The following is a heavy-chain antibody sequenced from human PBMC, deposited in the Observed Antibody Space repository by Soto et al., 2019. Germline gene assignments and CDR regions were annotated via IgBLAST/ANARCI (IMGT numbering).Heavy chain of an antibody. V-gene: IGHV1-3*01. D-gene: IGHD3-22*01. CDR3: TRSHHDGFGYYYVSNFHN. Sequence: ASLKVSCKTSGYTFTTYALNCVRHTNGQRLEWMGWINAGNGDTKYSQKFQGKVTITRDTSANTAYMELSSLRSEDTAVYYCTRSHHDGFGYYYVSNFHNWGQGTLVTVSS. CDR2: INAGNGDT. J-gene: IGHJ1*01. CDR1: GYTFTTYA.